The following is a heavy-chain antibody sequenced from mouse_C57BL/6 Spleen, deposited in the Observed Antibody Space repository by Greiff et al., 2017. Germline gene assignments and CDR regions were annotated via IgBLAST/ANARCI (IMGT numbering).Heavy chain of an antibody. CDR1: GFNIKDYY. V-gene: IGHV14-2*01. CDR2: IDPEDGET. D-gene: IGHD2-2*01. CDR3: ARSTMVTTEDWFGC. Sequence: VQLQQSGAELVKPGASVKLSCTASGFNIKDYYMHWVKQRTEQGLEWIGRIDPEDGETKYAPKFKGEATITVDTSSNTAYLQLSSLTSEDTAVYYGARSTMVTTEDWFGCWGQGALVTVAA. J-gene: IGHJ3*01.